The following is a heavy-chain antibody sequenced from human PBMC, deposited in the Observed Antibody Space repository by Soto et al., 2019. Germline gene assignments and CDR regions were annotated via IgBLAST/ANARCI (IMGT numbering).Heavy chain of an antibody. CDR1: GFTVSSNY. D-gene: IGHD3-22*01. Sequence: GGSLRLSCAASGFTVSSNYMSWVRQAPGKGLEWVSVIYSGGSTYYADSEKGLFTISRDNSKNTLYLQMNSLRAEDTAVYYCARDYYDSSGYPNPYYYYGMDVWGQGTTVTVSS. CDR2: IYSGGST. V-gene: IGHV3-53*01. CDR3: ARDYYDSSGYPNPYYYYGMDV. J-gene: IGHJ6*02.